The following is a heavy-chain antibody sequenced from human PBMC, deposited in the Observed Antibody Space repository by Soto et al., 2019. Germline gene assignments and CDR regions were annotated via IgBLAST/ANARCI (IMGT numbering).Heavy chain of an antibody. CDR2: ISAYNGNT. V-gene: IGHV1-18*01. CDR1: GYTFTSYG. CDR3: ARVGGALGHWFDP. D-gene: IGHD3-16*01. Sequence: QVQLEQSGAEVKKPGASVKVSCKASGYTFTSYGISWVRQAPGQGLEWMGRISAYNGNTNYAQKLQGRVTMTTDTXTSTANMELRSLRSDDTAVYYCARVGGALGHWFDPWGQGTLVTVSS. J-gene: IGHJ5*02.